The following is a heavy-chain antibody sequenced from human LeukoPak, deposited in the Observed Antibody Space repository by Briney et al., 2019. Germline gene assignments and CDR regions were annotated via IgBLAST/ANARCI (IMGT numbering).Heavy chain of an antibody. CDR2: INHSGST. J-gene: IGHJ5*02. Sequence: PSETLSLTCAVYGGSFSGYYWSWIRQPPGKGLEWIGEINHSGSTNYNPSLKSRVTISVDTSKNQFSLKLSSVTAADTAVYYCARARSRPNWFDPWGQGTLVTVSS. V-gene: IGHV4-34*01. D-gene: IGHD6-13*01. CDR1: GGSFSGYY. CDR3: ARARSRPNWFDP.